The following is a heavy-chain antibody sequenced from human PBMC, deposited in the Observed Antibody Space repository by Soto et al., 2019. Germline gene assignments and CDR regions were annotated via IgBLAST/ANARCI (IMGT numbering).Heavy chain of an antibody. CDR3: ARDRGP. D-gene: IGHD3-10*01. CDR2: ISGSGSYT. J-gene: IGHJ5*02. Sequence: QMQLVESGGGLVKPGESLRLSYAASGFSFSDYYMSWIRQTPGKGLEWLSYISGSGSYTNYADSVKGRFTISRDNAKNSLYLQMNSLGVADTAVYYCARDRGPWGQGTLVTVSS. V-gene: IGHV3-11*06. CDR1: GFSFSDYY.